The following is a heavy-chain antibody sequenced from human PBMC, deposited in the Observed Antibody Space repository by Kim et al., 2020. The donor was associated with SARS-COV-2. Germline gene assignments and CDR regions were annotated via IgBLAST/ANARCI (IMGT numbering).Heavy chain of an antibody. Sequence: SETLSLTCAVYGGSFSGYYWSWIRQPSGKGLEWIGEFNHSGSTNYNPSLKSRVTISVDTSKNQFSLKLSSVTAADTAVYYCARGGDIVVVPAVGMDVWGQGTTVAVSS. CDR2: FNHSGST. CDR3: ARGGDIVVVPAVGMDV. V-gene: IGHV4-34*01. CDR1: GGSFSGYY. D-gene: IGHD2-2*01. J-gene: IGHJ6*02.